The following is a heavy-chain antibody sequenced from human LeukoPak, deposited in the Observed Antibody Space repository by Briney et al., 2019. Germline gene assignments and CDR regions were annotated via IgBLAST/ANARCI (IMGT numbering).Heavy chain of an antibody. CDR2: IKQDESEK. D-gene: IGHD5-24*01. CDR3: ARDFSDQLITGERWLQFSGHAFDI. CDR1: GFSFSSYW. J-gene: IGHJ3*02. Sequence: GGSLRLSCAASGFSFSSYWMSWVRQAPGKGLEWVANIKQDESEKYYVDSVKGRFTMSRDNAKNSLYLQMISLRAEDTAVYYCARDFSDQLITGERWLQFSGHAFDIWGQGTMVTVSS. V-gene: IGHV3-7*01.